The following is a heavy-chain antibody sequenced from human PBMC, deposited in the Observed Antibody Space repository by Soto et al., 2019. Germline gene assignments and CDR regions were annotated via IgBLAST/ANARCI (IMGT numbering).Heavy chain of an antibody. CDR2: IYYSGNT. CDR1: GGSISSSSYY. CDR3: ADGGPMEYQLHAYFRH. Sequence: QLQLQESGPGLVKPSETLSLTCTVSGGSISSSSYYWGWISQPPGKGLEWIGSIYYSGNTYYNPSLKRRVTISVYTAKYQFSLKLSSVTAADTAVYYCADGGPMEYQLHAYFRHWGQGTLVTVSS. J-gene: IGHJ1*01. D-gene: IGHD2-2*01. V-gene: IGHV4-39*01.